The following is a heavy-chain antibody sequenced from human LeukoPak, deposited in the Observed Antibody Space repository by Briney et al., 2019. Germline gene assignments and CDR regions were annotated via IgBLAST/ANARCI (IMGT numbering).Heavy chain of an antibody. D-gene: IGHD6-19*01. CDR2: ISGSGDST. J-gene: IGHJ4*02. V-gene: IGHV3-23*01. CDR3: AKAGISVAGSPEGY. Sequence: RGSLRLSCAASGFTLISYAMSWVRQAPGKGLEWVSAISGSGDSTYYADSVKGRFTISRDNSKNTLYLQMNSLRAEDTAVYYCAKAGISVAGSPEGYWGQGTLVTVSS. CDR1: GFTLISYA.